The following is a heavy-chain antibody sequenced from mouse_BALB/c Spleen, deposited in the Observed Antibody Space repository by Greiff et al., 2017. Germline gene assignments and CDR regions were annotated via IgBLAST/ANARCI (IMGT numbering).Heavy chain of an antibody. CDR1: GFTFNTYA. D-gene: IGHD1-1*01. CDR3: VRHGDYYGSFDY. V-gene: IGHV10-1*02. J-gene: IGHJ2*01. CDR2: IRSKSNNYAT. Sequence: EVQLVESGGGLVQPKGSLKLSCAASGFTFNTYAMNWVRQAPGKGLEWVARIRSKSNNYATYYADSVKDRFTISRDDSQSMLYLQMNNLKTEDTAMYYCVRHGDYYGSFDYWGQGTTLTVSS.